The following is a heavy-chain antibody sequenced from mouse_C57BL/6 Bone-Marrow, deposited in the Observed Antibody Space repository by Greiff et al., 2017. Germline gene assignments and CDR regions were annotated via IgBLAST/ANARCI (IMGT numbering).Heavy chain of an antibody. V-gene: IGHV5-4*01. CDR1: GFTFSSYA. Sequence: DVKLQESGGGLVKPGGSLKLSCAASGFTFSSYAMSWVRQTPEKRLEWVATISDGGSYTYYPDNVKGRFTISRDDAKHNLYLQMSHLKSEDTAMYYCARDGRNGYDLAYWGQGTLVTVSA. CDR2: ISDGGSYT. D-gene: IGHD2-2*01. CDR3: ARDGRNGYDLAY. J-gene: IGHJ3*01.